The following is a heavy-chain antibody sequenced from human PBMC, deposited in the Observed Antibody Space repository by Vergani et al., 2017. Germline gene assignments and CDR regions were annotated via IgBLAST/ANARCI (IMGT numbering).Heavy chain of an antibody. Sequence: QVQLVESGGGVVQPGRSLRLSCAASGFTFSSYAMHWVRQAPGKGLEWVAVIYSGGSTYYADSVKGRFTISRDNSKNTLYLQMNSLRAEDTAVYYCVLAAAGRVYFDYWGQGTLVTVSS. J-gene: IGHJ4*02. V-gene: IGHV3-30*07. CDR1: GFTFSSYA. CDR2: IYSGGST. D-gene: IGHD6-13*01. CDR3: VLAAAGRVYFDY.